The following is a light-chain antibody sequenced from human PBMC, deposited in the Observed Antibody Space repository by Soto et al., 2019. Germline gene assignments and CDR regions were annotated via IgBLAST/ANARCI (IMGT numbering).Light chain of an antibody. J-gene: IGKJ1*01. Sequence: AIRMTQSPSSFSASTGDRVTITCRASQGISSYLAWYQQKPGKAPKLLIYAASTLQSGVPSRFSGSESGTDFTLTIRCQQSEDLATYYCRQYYNYPHTFGQGTKVVIK. CDR3: RQYYNYPHT. V-gene: IGKV1-8*01. CDR2: AAS. CDR1: QGISSY.